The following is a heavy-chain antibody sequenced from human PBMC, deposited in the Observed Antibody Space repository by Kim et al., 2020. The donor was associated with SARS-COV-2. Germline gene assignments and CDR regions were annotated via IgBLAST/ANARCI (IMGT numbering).Heavy chain of an antibody. D-gene: IGHD3-3*01. J-gene: IGHJ5*02. CDR2: ISGSGGST. Sequence: GGSLRLSCAASGFTFSSYAMSWVRQAPGKGLEWVSAISGSGGSTYYADSVKGRFTISRDNSKNTLYLQMNSLRAEDTAVYYCAKAPRLARGIGVVIPFDPWGQGTLVTVSS. CDR1: GFTFSSYA. V-gene: IGHV3-23*01. CDR3: AKAPRLARGIGVVIPFDP.